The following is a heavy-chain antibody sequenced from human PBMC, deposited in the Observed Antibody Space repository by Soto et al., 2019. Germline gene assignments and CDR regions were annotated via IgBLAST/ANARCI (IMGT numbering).Heavy chain of an antibody. V-gene: IGHV3-23*01. J-gene: IGHJ4*02. CDR3: AQAMGGTQGPSDN. CDR1: VLPFGANA. CDR2: LSDTGRRT. Sequence: GGVRRVSCVVSVLPFGANAMSWVRQGPGKGREWVSGLSDTGRRTSYGDSVKGRFNISRDKSENTVYLQMNRLRVEDTPGYYCAQAMGGTQGPSDNWGQGALFTISS. D-gene: IGHD1-26*01.